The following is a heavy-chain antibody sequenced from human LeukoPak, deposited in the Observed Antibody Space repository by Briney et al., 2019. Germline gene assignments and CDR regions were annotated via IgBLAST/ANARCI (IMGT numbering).Heavy chain of an antibody. V-gene: IGHV4-30-4*01. J-gene: IGHJ4*02. CDR2: IYYSGYT. CDR3: ASVPNIAVARPFVH. CDR1: GDSISSGISY. Sequence: PSETLSLTCSVSGDSISSGISYWSWIRQPPGKGLEWIGSIYYSGYTYYNPSLKSRVTMSVDTSKDQFSLKLSSVTAADTAVYYCASVPNIAVARPFVHWGQGTLVTVSS. D-gene: IGHD6-19*01.